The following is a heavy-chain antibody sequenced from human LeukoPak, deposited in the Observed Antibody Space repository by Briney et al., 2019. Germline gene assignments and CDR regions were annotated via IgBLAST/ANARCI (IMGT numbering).Heavy chain of an antibody. V-gene: IGHV4-59*01. Sequence: SETLSLTCTVSGGSISSYYWSWIRQPPGKGLEWIGYIYYSVRTNYNPCLKSRVTISIDTSKNQCSLKLSSVTAADTAVYYCARDTGYSGYDSALLYYYYYGMDVWGQGTTVTVSS. CDR3: ARDTGYSGYDSALLYYYYYGMDV. CDR2: IYYSVRT. J-gene: IGHJ6*02. CDR1: GGSISSYY. D-gene: IGHD5-12*01.